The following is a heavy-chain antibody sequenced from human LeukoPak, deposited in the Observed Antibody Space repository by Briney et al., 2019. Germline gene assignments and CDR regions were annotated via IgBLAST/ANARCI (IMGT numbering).Heavy chain of an antibody. CDR3: ARDREGSGSFNAFDI. CDR2: IIPIFGTA. J-gene: IGHJ3*02. V-gene: IGHV1-69*13. D-gene: IGHD3-10*01. CDR1: GGTFSSYA. Sequence: ASVKVSCKAPGGTFSSYAISWVRKAPGQGLKWMGGIIPIFGTANYAQKFQGKVTITADEPTSTAYMELSSLRSEGTAVYYCARDREGSGSFNAFDIWGRGTMHTVS.